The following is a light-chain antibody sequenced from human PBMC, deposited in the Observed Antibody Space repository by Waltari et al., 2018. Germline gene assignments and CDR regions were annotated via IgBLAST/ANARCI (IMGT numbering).Light chain of an antibody. V-gene: IGLV2-23*02. Sequence: QSALTQPASVSGSPGQSITISCTGTSSDIGSSNFFSWYQQHPGKAPKLILYEVTKRPSGVSDRFSGSKSGNTASLTISGLQAEDDADYYCYSSAMSAFVVFGGGTKLTVL. CDR2: EVT. J-gene: IGLJ3*02. CDR1: SSDIGSSNF. CDR3: YSSAMSAFVV.